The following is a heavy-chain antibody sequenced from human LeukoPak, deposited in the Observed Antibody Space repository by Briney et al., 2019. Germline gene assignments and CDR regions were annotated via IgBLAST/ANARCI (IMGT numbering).Heavy chain of an antibody. Sequence: GGSLRLSCAASGFTFNNFAMTWVRQAPGKGLEWVTSIGPGGDRTYYADSVKGRFTISGDNSQNTVFLQMNRLRAEDTAIYYCAKEGLAVAAYDHWGQGTLVTVSS. CDR2: IGPGGDRT. J-gene: IGHJ4*02. V-gene: IGHV3-23*01. D-gene: IGHD6-19*01. CDR1: GFTFNNFA. CDR3: AKEGLAVAAYDH.